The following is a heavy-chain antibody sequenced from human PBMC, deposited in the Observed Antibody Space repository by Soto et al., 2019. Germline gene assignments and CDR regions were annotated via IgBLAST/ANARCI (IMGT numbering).Heavy chain of an antibody. Sequence: QIQLVQSGAEVKKPGASVKVSCRASRYTFTGYYLHWVRQAPGQGLEWMGWVNPISGDTNYAQKFQDRVIMTRDRSITTVHMELSRLRSDDTAVYYCAREEGFRITMDRGRWFDPWGQGTLVTVSS. J-gene: IGHJ5*02. D-gene: IGHD3-10*01. CDR2: VNPISGDT. CDR3: AREEGFRITMDRGRWFDP. V-gene: IGHV1-2*02. CDR1: RYTFTGYY.